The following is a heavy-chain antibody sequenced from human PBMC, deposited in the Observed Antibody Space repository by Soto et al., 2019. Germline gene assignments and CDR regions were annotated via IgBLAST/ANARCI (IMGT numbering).Heavy chain of an antibody. D-gene: IGHD3-9*01. V-gene: IGHV3-23*01. CDR1: GFTFSSYA. CDR3: AKSELLKYYDILTGYYNY. J-gene: IGHJ4*02. CDR2: ISGSGGST. Sequence: RLSCAASGFTFSSYAMSWVRQAPGKGLEWVSAISGSGGSTYYADSVKGRFAISRDNSKNTLYLQMNSLRAEDTAVYYCAKSELLKYYDILTGYYNYWGQGTLVTVSS.